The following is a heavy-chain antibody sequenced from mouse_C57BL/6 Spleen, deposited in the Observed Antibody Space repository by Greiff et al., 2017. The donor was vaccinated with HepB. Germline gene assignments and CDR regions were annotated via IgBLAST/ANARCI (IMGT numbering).Heavy chain of an antibody. J-gene: IGHJ2*01. CDR2: ISYDGSN. V-gene: IGHV3-6*01. CDR1: GYSITSGYY. D-gene: IGHD1-1*01. Sequence: EVQLQQSGPGLVKPSQSLSLTCSVTGYSITSGYYWNWIRQFPGNKLEWMGYISYDGSNNYNPSLKNRISITRDTSKNQIFLTLNSVTTEDTATYYCAREGITTVVATGFDYWGQGTTLTVSS. CDR3: AREGITTVVATGFDY.